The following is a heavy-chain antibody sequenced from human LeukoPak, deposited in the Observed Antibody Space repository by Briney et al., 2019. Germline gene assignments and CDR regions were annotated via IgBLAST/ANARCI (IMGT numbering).Heavy chain of an antibody. J-gene: IGHJ3*02. CDR1: GCSITGYH. CDR3: ARRNDFDI. CDR2: IYSSGST. V-gene: IGHV4-4*08. Sequence: SETLSLTCTVSGCSITGYHWSWIRQPPGEGLEWIGYIYSSGSTDYKPSLKSRATISADTSKNQFSLKLTSVTAADTAIYYCARRNDFDIWGQGTMVTVSS.